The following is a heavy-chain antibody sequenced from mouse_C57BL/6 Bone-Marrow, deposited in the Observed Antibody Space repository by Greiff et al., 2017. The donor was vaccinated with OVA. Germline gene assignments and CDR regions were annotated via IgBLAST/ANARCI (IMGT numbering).Heavy chain of an antibody. CDR3: ARGDGNYLDY. J-gene: IGHJ2*01. D-gene: IGHD2-1*01. CDR2: IYPGGGYT. V-gene: IGHV1-63*01. Sequence: QVQLQQSGAELVRPGTSVKMSCKASGYTFTNYWIGWAKQRPGHGLEWIGDIYPGGGYTNYTEKFKGKATLTADKSSSTAYMQFSSLTSEDSAIYYCARGDGNYLDYWGQGTTLTVSS. CDR1: GYTFTNYW.